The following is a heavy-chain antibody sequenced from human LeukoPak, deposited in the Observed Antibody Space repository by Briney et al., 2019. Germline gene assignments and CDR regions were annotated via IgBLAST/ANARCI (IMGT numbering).Heavy chain of an antibody. D-gene: IGHD3-3*01. V-gene: IGHV4-34*01. CDR2: INHSGST. J-gene: IGHJ4*02. CDR1: GGSFSGYY. CDR3: AGGGRFTIFGVVPYDY. Sequence: SETLSLTCAVYGGSFSGYYWSWIRQPPGKGLEWIGEINHSGSTNYNPSLKSRVTISVDTSKNQFSLKLSSVTAADTAVYYCAGGGRFTIFGVVPYDYWGQGTLVTVSS.